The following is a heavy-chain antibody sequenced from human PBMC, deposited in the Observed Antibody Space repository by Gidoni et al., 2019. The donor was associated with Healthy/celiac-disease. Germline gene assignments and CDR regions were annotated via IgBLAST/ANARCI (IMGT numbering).Heavy chain of an antibody. CDR2: INPSGGST. Sequence: QLQLAQSGAEVKTPGASVKVSCKASRYPFPSYYMHWLRPAPGQGLEWMGIINPSGGSTSYAQKFQCRVTMTRDTSTSTVYMELSSLRSEDTAVYYCARDPYDSSGSPPGGWFDPWGQGTLVTVSS. CDR3: ARDPYDSSGSPPGGWFDP. CDR1: RYPFPSYY. J-gene: IGHJ5*02. V-gene: IGHV1-46*01. D-gene: IGHD3-22*01.